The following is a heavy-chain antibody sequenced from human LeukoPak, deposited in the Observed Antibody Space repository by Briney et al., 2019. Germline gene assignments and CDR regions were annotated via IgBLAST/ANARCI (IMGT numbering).Heavy chain of an antibody. Sequence: ASVKVSCKASGYTFTGYYIHWVRQAPGQGLEWMGWINPNSGGTNYAQKFQGRVTMTRDTSISTAYMELSRLRSDDTAVYYCARDGYSSSWYIWFDPWGQGTLVTVSS. CDR1: GYTFTGYY. J-gene: IGHJ5*02. CDR3: ARDGYSSSWYIWFDP. D-gene: IGHD6-13*01. V-gene: IGHV1-2*02. CDR2: INPNSGGT.